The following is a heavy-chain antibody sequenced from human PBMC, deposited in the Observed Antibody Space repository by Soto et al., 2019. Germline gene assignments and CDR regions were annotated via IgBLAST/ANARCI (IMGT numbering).Heavy chain of an antibody. V-gene: IGHV1-69*13. CDR2: IIPILTTP. Sequence: SVKVSCKASGGMFSTFGFSWVRQAPGQGPEWIGGIIPILTTPNYAERFQGRVTIVADEVTTTVYMELSSLRSEDTAMYYCATSVGIAATGEDGLDVWGQGTSVTSP. CDR3: ATSVGIAATGEDGLDV. D-gene: IGHD6-13*01. CDR1: GGMFSTFG. J-gene: IGHJ6*02.